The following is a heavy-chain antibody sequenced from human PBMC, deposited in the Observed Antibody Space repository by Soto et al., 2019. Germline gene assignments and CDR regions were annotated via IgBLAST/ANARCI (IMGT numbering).Heavy chain of an antibody. CDR3: AKVTKRAAAGRYEYYKYGMDV. CDR2: ISGIGGSS. V-gene: IGHV3-23*01. CDR1: GFAFSTYA. Sequence: EVQLLESGGALEHPGGSLRLSCAASGFAFSTYAMTWVRQAPGKGLEWVSVISGIGGSSYYAASVKGRFTISRDNSKNTLFLQMNGLRAEDTAVYYCAKVTKRAAAGRYEYYKYGMDVWGQGTPVTVSS. J-gene: IGHJ6*02. D-gene: IGHD6-13*01.